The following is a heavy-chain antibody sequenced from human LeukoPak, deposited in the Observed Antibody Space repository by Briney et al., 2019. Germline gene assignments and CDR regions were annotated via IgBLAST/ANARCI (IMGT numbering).Heavy chain of an antibody. CDR1: GFTFSSYS. J-gene: IGHJ6*04. CDR2: ISSSSSYI. CDR3: ARSLGYCSSTSCYEGDYYYYGMDV. V-gene: IGHV3-21*01. D-gene: IGHD2-2*01. Sequence: PGGSLRLSCAASGFTFSSYSMNWVRQAPGKGLEWVSSISSSSSYIYYADSVKGRFTISRDNAKNSLYLQMNSLRAEDTAVYYCARSLGYCSSTSCYEGDYYYYGMDVWGKGTTVTVSS.